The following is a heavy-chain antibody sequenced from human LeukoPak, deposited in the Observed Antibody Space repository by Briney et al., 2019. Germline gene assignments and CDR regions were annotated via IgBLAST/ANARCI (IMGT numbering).Heavy chain of an antibody. Sequence: GGSLRLSCAASGFTFSSYSMNWVRQAPGKGLEWVAVISYDGSNKYYADSVKGRFTISRDNSKNTLYLQMNSLRAEDTAVYYCAKETSVGYYKAVPDYWGQGTLVTVSS. D-gene: IGHD3-10*01. J-gene: IGHJ4*02. CDR1: GFTFSSYS. V-gene: IGHV3-30*18. CDR2: ISYDGSNK. CDR3: AKETSVGYYKAVPDY.